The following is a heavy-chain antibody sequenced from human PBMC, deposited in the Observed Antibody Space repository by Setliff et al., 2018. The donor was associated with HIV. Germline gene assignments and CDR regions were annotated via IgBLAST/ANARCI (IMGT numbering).Heavy chain of an antibody. CDR2: IYYSGST. D-gene: IGHD1-1*01. Sequence: SETLSLTCTVSGGSMNSYYWNWIRQPPGKGLEWIGYIYYSGSTNYNPSLKSRVTISVDTSKNQFSLKLSSVTAADTAVYYCARHAPRNHDLAGVFYPYYMDVWGKGTTVTVSS. CDR3: ARHAPRNHDLAGVFYPYYMDV. J-gene: IGHJ6*03. V-gene: IGHV4-59*08. CDR1: GGSMNSYY.